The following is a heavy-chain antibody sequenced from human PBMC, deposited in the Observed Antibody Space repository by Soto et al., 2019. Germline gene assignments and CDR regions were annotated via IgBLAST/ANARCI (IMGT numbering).Heavy chain of an antibody. D-gene: IGHD2-21*02. CDR3: VRGDKGGFDL. CDR2: IHSDGSTT. V-gene: IGHV3-74*01. CDR1: GFTFNYYW. Sequence: EVQLVESEGGLVQRGGSLRLSCAASGFTFNYYWMHWVRQAPGQGLVWVSHIHSDGSTTTYADSVKGRFTISRDNAKNTLYLQMNSLRAEDTAVYSCVRGDKGGFDLWGQGTTVTVSS. J-gene: IGHJ3*01.